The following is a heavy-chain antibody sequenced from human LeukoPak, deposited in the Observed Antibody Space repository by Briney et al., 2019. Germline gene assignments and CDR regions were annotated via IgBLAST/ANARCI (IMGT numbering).Heavy chain of an antibody. CDR1: GFTFSSYS. Sequence: GGSLRLSCAASGFTFSSYSMNWVRQAPGKGLEWVSSISSSSSYISYADSVKGRFTISRDNAKNSLYLQMNSLRAEDTAVYYCARDYDFWSGYYIWFDPWGQGTLVTVSS. J-gene: IGHJ5*02. CDR3: ARDYDFWSGYYIWFDP. CDR2: ISSSSSYI. V-gene: IGHV3-21*01. D-gene: IGHD3-3*01.